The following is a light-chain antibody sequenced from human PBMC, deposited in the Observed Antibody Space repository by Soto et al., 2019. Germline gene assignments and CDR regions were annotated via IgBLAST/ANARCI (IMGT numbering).Light chain of an antibody. Sequence: EIVMTQSPAPLFVSPGERATLSSRASQSVSSNSAWYQQKPGHAPRLLIYGASTRSTGIPARFRGSGSGTEFTLTISSLQSEDFAVYYCQQYDNWSLTFGQGTKVDIK. J-gene: IGKJ1*01. CDR2: GAS. V-gene: IGKV3-15*01. CDR1: QSVSSN. CDR3: QQYDNWSLT.